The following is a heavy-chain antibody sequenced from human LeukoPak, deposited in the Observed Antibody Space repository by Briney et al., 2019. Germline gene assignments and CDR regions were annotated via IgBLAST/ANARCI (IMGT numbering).Heavy chain of an antibody. Sequence: GGSLRLSCTASGFTFGDYAMSWVRQAPGKGLEWVGFIRSKAYGGTTEYAASVKGRFTISRDDSKSIAYLQMNSLKTEDTAVYYRTRAREGYYYYYGMDVWGQGTTVTVSS. CDR2: IRSKAYGGTT. CDR1: GFTFGDYA. J-gene: IGHJ6*02. CDR3: TRAREGYYYYYGMDV. V-gene: IGHV3-49*04. D-gene: IGHD1-26*01.